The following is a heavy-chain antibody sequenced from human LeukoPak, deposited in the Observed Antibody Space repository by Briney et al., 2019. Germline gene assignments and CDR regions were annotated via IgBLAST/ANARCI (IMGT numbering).Heavy chain of an antibody. CDR2: IYYSGST. V-gene: IGHV4-30-4*01. CDR3: ARAGSSSWVDY. J-gene: IGHJ4*02. Sequence: SETLSLTCTVSGGSISSGDYYWSWIRQPPGKGLEWIGYIYYSGSTYYNPSLKSRVTISIDTSKNQFFLKLSSVTAADTAVYYCARAGSSSWVDYWGQGTLVTVSS. CDR1: GGSISSGDYY. D-gene: IGHD6-13*01.